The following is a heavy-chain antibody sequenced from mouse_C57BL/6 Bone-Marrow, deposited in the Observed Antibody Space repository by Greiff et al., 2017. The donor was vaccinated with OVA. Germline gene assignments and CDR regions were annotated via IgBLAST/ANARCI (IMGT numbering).Heavy chain of an antibody. CDR1: GYTFTGYW. J-gene: IGHJ3*01. CDR3: ARPYYGYDWFAY. V-gene: IGHV1-9*01. D-gene: IGHD2-2*01. Sequence: QLQQSGAELMKPGASVKLSCKATGYTFTGYWIEWVKQRPGHGLEWIGEILPGSGSTNYNEKFKGKATFTADTSSNTAYMQLSSLTTEDAAIYYCARPYYGYDWFAYWGQGTLVTVSA. CDR2: ILPGSGST.